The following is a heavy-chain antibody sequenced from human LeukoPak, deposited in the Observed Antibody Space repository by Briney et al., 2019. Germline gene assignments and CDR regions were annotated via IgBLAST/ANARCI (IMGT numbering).Heavy chain of an antibody. CDR3: ARGTVSGQDYYYMDV. D-gene: IGHD2-15*01. J-gene: IGHJ6*03. V-gene: IGHV1-18*01. Sequence: SVKVSCKASGYTFTSYGINWVRQAPGQGLEWMGWISGNNGKTNYAQKLQGRVTMTTDTSTSTVYMELRSLRSDDTAVYHCARGTVSGQDYYYMDVWGKGTTVSVSS. CDR1: GYTFTSYG. CDR2: ISGNNGKT.